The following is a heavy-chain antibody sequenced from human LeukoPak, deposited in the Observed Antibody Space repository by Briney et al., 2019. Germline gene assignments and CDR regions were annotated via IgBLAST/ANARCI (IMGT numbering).Heavy chain of an antibody. V-gene: IGHV3-30*03. D-gene: IGHD4-17*01. CDR3: AREGGGDYGDYLRY. CDR2: ISYDGSSK. J-gene: IGHJ4*02. CDR1: GFTFSNYG. Sequence: PGGSLRLSCAAFGFTFSNYGMHWVRQAPGKGLEGVTVISYDGSSKYYADSVKGRFTISRDNSKNTAYLQMNSLRAEDTAVYYCAREGGGDYGDYLRYWGQGTLVTVSS.